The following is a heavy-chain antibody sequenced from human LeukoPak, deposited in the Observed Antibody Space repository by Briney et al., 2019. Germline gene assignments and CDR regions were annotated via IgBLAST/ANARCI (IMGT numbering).Heavy chain of an antibody. J-gene: IGHJ3*02. D-gene: IGHD6-19*01. Sequence: GGSLRLSCAASGFTFSSYWMHWVRQAPGKGLEWVSLTSFDGTDKYYADSVKGRFTISRDNSKNTLYLQMNSLRAEDTAIYYCARVTGYSSGWYTGDGFDIWGQGTMVTVSS. CDR2: TSFDGTDK. CDR1: GFTFSSYW. V-gene: IGHV3-30-3*01. CDR3: ARVTGYSSGWYTGDGFDI.